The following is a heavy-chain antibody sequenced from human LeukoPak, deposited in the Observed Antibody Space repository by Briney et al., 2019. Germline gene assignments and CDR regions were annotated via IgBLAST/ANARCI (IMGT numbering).Heavy chain of an antibody. CDR3: ARATPLRYFDWLLSHFDY. D-gene: IGHD3-9*01. Sequence: SETLSLTCTVSGGAITSYYWSWIRQPPGKGLEWIGYIYYSGSTKYNPSLKSRVTMSVDTSKNQFSLKLSSVTAADTAVYYCARATPLRYFDWLLSHFDYWGQGTLVTVSS. CDR2: IYYSGST. CDR1: GGAITSYY. V-gene: IGHV4-59*01. J-gene: IGHJ4*02.